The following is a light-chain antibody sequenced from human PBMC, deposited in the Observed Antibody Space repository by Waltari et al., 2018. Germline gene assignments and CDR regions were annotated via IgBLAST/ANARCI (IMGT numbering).Light chain of an antibody. CDR2: KAS. Sequence: DIQMTQSPSSLSASLGDRVTNTCRTSENVNNYLNWYQQKPGKAPKLLIYKASTLQSGVPSRFSGSGSGTDYTFTISSLQSEDVATYYCQHGYGTPFTFGPGTKLDIK. CDR1: ENVNNY. CDR3: QHGYGTPFT. V-gene: IGKV1-39*01. J-gene: IGKJ3*01.